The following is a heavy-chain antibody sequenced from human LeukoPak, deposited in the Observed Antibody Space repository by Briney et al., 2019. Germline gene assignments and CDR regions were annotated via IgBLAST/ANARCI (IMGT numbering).Heavy chain of an antibody. CDR3: ARDLSVTTRDDAFDI. J-gene: IGHJ3*02. CDR2: IYYSRST. Sequence: SETLSLTCTVSGGSISSYYWTWIRQPPGKGLEWIGYIYYSRSTNYNPSLKSRVTISVDTSKNQFSPKLSSVTAADTAVYYCARDLSVTTRDDAFDIWGQGTMVTVSS. D-gene: IGHD5-18*01. CDR1: GGSISSYY. V-gene: IGHV4-59*01.